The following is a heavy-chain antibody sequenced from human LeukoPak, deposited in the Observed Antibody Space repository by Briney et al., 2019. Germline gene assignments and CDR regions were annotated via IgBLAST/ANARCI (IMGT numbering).Heavy chain of an antibody. V-gene: IGHV1-2*02. CDR1: GYTFTGYY. D-gene: IGHD3-10*01. CDR3: AREGRGSGSYYRNYYYYYMDV. Sequence: ASVKVSCKASGYTFTGYYMHWVRQAPGQGLEWMGWINPNSGGTNYAQKFQGRVTMTRDTSISTAYMELSRLRSDDTAVYYCAREGRGSGSYYRNYYYYYMDVWGKGTTVTISS. J-gene: IGHJ6*03. CDR2: INPNSGGT.